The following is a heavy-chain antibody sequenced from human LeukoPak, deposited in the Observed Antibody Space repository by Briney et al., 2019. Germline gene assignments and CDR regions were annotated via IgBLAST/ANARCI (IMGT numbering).Heavy chain of an antibody. J-gene: IGHJ6*03. CDR1: GGSFSGYY. Sequence: SETLSLTCAVYGGSFSGYYWGWIRQPPGKGLEWIGTIYYSGSTYYNPSLTSRVTISVDTSKNQFSLKLSSVTAADTAVYYCARTEESGYSYRYFGYYYYMDVWGKGTTVTVSS. CDR2: IYYSGST. V-gene: IGHV4-34*01. D-gene: IGHD5-18*01. CDR3: ARTEESGYSYRYFGYYYYMDV.